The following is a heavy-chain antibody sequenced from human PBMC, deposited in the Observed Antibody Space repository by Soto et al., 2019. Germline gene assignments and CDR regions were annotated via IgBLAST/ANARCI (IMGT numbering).Heavy chain of an antibody. CDR3: ARPTSGSPPRNYYYGMDV. V-gene: IGHV3-30*04. D-gene: IGHD1-26*01. Sequence: VGSLRLSCTASGFAFNNFAIHWVRQAPGKGLEWVAVISYDGSNKYYADSVKGRFTISRDNSKNTVYLQMNSLRADDTAVYYCARPTSGSPPRNYYYGMDVRGHGTTVTVSS. J-gene: IGHJ6*02. CDR2: ISYDGSNK. CDR1: GFAFNNFA.